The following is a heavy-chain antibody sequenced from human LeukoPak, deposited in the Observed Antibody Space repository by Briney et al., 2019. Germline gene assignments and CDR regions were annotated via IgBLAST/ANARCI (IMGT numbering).Heavy chain of an antibody. CDR2: ISAYNGNT. CDR3: ARDTTLGYCSSTSCTDGRAGFDY. CDR1: GYTFISYG. J-gene: IGHJ4*02. D-gene: IGHD2-2*01. Sequence: GASVKVSCKASGYTFISYGISWVRQAPGQGLEWMGWISAYNGNTNYAQKLQGRVTMTTDTSTSIAYMELRSLRSDDTAVYYCARDTTLGYCSSTSCTDGRAGFDYWGQGTLVTVSS. V-gene: IGHV1-18*01.